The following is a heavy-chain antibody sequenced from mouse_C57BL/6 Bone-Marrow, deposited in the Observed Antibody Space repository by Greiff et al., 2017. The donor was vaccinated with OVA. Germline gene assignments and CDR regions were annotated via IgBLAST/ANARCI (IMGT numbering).Heavy chain of an antibody. CDR3: ANPYYCGSSHYAMDY. J-gene: IGHJ4*01. CDR2: IYPGSGNT. Sequence: VQVVESGAELVRPGASVKLSCKASGYTFTDYYINWVKQRPGQGLEWIARIYPGSGNTYYNEKFKGKATLTAEKSSSTAYMQLSSLTSEDSAVYFCANPYYCGSSHYAMDYWGQGTSVTVSS. CDR1: GYTFTDYY. V-gene: IGHV1-76*01. D-gene: IGHD1-1*01.